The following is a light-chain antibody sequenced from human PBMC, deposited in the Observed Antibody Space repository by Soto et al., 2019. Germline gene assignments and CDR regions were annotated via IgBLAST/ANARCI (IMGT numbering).Light chain of an antibody. CDR2: SES. Sequence: EIVMTQSPVTLSVSPGESATIFCRASERISTNLAWYQQRPGQAPRLLIYSESTRATGVPARFSGSGSATEFTLTISSLQPEDFATYYCQQYGNWLTRTFGQGTRVEIK. V-gene: IGKV3-15*01. CDR3: QQYGNWLTRT. CDR1: ERISTN. J-gene: IGKJ1*01.